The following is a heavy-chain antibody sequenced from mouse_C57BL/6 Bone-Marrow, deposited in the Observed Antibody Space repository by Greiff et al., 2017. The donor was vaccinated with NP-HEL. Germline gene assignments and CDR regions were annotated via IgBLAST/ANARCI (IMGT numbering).Heavy chain of an antibody. CDR2: ISSGGSYT. CDR1: GFTFSSYG. V-gene: IGHV5-6*01. Sequence: EVQGVESGGDLVKPGGSLKLSCAASGFTFSSYGMSWVRQTPDKRLEWVATISSGGSYTYYPDSVKGRFTISRDHAKNTLYLQMSSLKPEDTAMYYCESQNFSYYYGSSPAWFAYWGQGTLVTVSA. D-gene: IGHD1-1*01. J-gene: IGHJ3*01. CDR3: ESQNFSYYYGSSPAWFAY.